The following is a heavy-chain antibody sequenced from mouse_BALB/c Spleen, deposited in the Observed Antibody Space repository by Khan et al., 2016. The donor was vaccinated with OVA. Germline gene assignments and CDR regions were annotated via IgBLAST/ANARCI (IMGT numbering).Heavy chain of an antibody. D-gene: IGHD4-1*01. CDR1: GFTFSNYG. CDR3: ESHLTGSFAY. V-gene: IGHV5-6*01. Sequence: EVQVVESGGDLVKPGGSLKLSCAASGFTFSNYGMSWVRQIPDKRLEWVATINSDGTYTYYPDSVKGRFTISRNNAKKTLYLEMSSLKSEDTAMYYCESHLTGSFAYWGQGTLVTVSA. J-gene: IGHJ3*01. CDR2: INSDGTYT.